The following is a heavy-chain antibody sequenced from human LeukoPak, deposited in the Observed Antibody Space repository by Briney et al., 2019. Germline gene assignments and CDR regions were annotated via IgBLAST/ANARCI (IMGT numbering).Heavy chain of an antibody. D-gene: IGHD1-26*01. CDR1: GGSISSYY. J-gene: IGHJ4*02. Sequence: SETLSLTCTVSGGSISSYYWSWIRQPPGKGLEWIGYIYYSGSTNYNPSLKSRVTISVDTSKNQFSLKLSSVTAADTAVYYCAIGSGSYYRFDYWGQGTLVTVSS. CDR3: AIGSGSYYRFDY. CDR2: IYYSGST. V-gene: IGHV4-59*08.